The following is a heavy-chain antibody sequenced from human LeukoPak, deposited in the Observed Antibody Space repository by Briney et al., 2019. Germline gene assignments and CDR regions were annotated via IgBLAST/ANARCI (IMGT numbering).Heavy chain of an antibody. V-gene: IGHV6-1*01. D-gene: IGHD6-19*01. J-gene: IGHJ4*02. CDR1: GDSVSSNSAA. CDR3: ARQKGIAVASFDY. CDR2: TYYRSKWYN. Sequence: SQTLSLTCAISGDSVSSNSAAWNWIRQSPSRGLEWLGRTYYRSKWYNGYAVFVKSRISVNPDTSKNQFSLQLNSVTPEDTAVYYCARQKGIAVASFDYWGQGTLVTVSS.